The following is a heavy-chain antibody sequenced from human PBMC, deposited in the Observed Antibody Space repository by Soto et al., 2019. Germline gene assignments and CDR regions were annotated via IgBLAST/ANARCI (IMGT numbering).Heavy chain of an antibody. CDR1: GGSISSSSYY. CDR2: IYYSGST. V-gene: IGHV4-39*01. Sequence: QLQLQESGPGLVKPSETLSLTCTVSGGSISSSSYYWGWIRQPPGKGLEWIGSIYYSGSTYYNPSLKSRVTISVDTSKNQFSLKLSSVTAADTAVYYCASGSYYYYGMDVWGQGTTVTVSS. CDR3: ASGSYYYYGMDV. J-gene: IGHJ6*02.